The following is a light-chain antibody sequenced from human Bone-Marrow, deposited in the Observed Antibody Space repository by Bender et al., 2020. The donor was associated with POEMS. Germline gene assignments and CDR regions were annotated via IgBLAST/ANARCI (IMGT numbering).Light chain of an antibody. CDR1: SSDFGTYNH. J-gene: IGLJ3*02. CDR3: CSRTGSTTWV. CDR2: EVN. V-gene: IGLV2-23*02. Sequence: QSALTQPASVSGSPGQPITISCTGTSSDFGTYNHLSWYQQHPGRAPKVMIFEVNKRPSGVSGRFSGSRSGSMASLTIPGDQDEDEADYYCCSRTGSTTWVYGGGTKVTV.